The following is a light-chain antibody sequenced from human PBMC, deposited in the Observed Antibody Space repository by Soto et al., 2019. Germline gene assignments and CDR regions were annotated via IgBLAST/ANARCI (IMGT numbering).Light chain of an antibody. CDR2: HVS. Sequence: QSALTQPRSVSGSPGQSVTISCTGTSSDIGAYNYVSWYQQHPDKAPKLMIYHVSKRPSGVPDRFSGSKSGNAASPTISGLQAEDEADYYCCTDAGTYKVFGTGTKLTVL. V-gene: IGLV2-11*01. J-gene: IGLJ1*01. CDR3: CTDAGTYKV. CDR1: SSDIGAYNY.